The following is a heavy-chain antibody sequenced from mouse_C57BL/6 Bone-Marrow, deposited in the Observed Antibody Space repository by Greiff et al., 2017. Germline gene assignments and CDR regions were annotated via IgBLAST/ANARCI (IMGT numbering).Heavy chain of an antibody. Sequence: EVQRVESGGDLVKPGGSLKLSCAASGFTFSSYGMSWVRQTPDKRLEWVATISSGGSYTYYPDSVKGRFTISRDNAKNTLYLQMSSLKSEDTAMYYCARHNITTPRFAYWGQGTLVTVSA. CDR2: ISSGGSYT. J-gene: IGHJ3*01. CDR1: GFTFSSYG. D-gene: IGHD1-1*01. V-gene: IGHV5-6*01. CDR3: ARHNITTPRFAY.